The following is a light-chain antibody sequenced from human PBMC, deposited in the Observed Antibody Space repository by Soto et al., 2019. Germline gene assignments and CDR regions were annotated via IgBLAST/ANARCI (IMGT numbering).Light chain of an antibody. CDR1: QSVSSY. V-gene: IGKV3-11*01. Sequence: EIMLTQSPATLSLSPGERATLSCRASQSVSSYLAWYQQTPGQAPRLLIYDASNRATGIPARFTGSGSGTDFTLTISSLQPDDFATYYCQQYNSYSPTFGQGTKVDIK. CDR2: DAS. CDR3: QQYNSYSPT. J-gene: IGKJ1*01.